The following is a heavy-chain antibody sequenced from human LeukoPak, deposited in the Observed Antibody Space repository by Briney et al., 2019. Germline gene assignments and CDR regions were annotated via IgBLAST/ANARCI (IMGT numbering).Heavy chain of an antibody. CDR1: GFTFSSYA. D-gene: IGHD3-3*01. CDR2: ISGSGGST. Sequence: GGSLRLSCAASGFTFSSYAMSWVRQAPGKGLEWVSAISGSGGSTYYADFVKGRFTISRDNSKNTLYLQMNSLRAEDTAVYHCAKGSTIFKYDFWGQGALVTVSS. J-gene: IGHJ4*02. CDR3: AKGSTIFKYDF. V-gene: IGHV3-23*01.